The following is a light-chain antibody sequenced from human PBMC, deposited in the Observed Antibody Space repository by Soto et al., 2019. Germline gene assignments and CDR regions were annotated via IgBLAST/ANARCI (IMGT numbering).Light chain of an antibody. CDR3: APWDDSLDGDVV. J-gene: IGLJ2*01. CDR2: NNN. V-gene: IGLV1-44*01. Sequence: QLVLTQPPSASGTPGQRVTISCSGSSSNIGSNTVNWYQQLPGTAPRLLIYNNNQRPSGVPDRFSGSKSGTSASLAVSGLQSEDEADYYCAPWDDSLDGDVVFGGGTKLTVL. CDR1: SSNIGSNT.